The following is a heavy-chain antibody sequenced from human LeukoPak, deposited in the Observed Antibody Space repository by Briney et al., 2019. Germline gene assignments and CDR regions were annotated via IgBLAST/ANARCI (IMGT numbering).Heavy chain of an antibody. D-gene: IGHD1-26*01. V-gene: IGHV4-59*08. CDR2: VHYSGN. CDR3: ATSIGPYGSKNAFDV. CDR1: SGSISNYY. Sequence: SETLSLTCTVSSGSISNYYWTWIRRSPEMGLEWIGHVHYSGNNYNPSLKSRVSISLDTSRNQFSLTLTSVTAADTAVYYCATSIGPYGSKNAFDVWGQGTMVTVSS. J-gene: IGHJ3*01.